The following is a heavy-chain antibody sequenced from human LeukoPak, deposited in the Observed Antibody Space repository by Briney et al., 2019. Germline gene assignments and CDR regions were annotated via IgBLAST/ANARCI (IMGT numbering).Heavy chain of an antibody. CDR3: TKCSPGGDGIIGIPGF. CDR1: GFTFSTYA. CDR2: ISGSGGGI. Sequence: GGSLRLSCAASGFTFSTYAMSWVRQAPGKGLEWVSAISGSGGGIWYANSVKGRFTISRDNAKDTLYLQMNSLRAEDTAIYYCTKCSPGGDGIIGIPGFWGQGTLVTVSS. D-gene: IGHD2/OR15-2a*01. V-gene: IGHV3-23*01. J-gene: IGHJ4*02.